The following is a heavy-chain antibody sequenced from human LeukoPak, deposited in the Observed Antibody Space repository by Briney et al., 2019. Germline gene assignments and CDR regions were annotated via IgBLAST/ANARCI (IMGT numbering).Heavy chain of an antibody. V-gene: IGHV1-69*05. Sequence: SVKVSCKASGGTFSSYAISWVRQAPGQGLEWMGRIIPIFGTANYAQKFQGRVTITTDESTSTAYMELSSLRSEDTAVYYCASGGSGSYYNESVDYWGQGTLVTVSS. CDR3: ASGGSGSYYNESVDY. D-gene: IGHD3-10*01. CDR1: GGTFSSYA. CDR2: IIPIFGTA. J-gene: IGHJ4*02.